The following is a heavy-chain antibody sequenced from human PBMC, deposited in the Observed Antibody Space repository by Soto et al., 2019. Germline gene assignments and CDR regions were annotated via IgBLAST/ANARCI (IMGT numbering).Heavy chain of an antibody. Sequence: KTSESLSITCTVCGASISGFYWSWIRKSAGKGLEWIGRIYATGTTDYNPSLKSRVMMSVDTSKKQFSLKLRSVTAADTAVYYCVRDGTKTLRDWFDPWGQGISVTVSS. V-gene: IGHV4-4*07. D-gene: IGHD1-1*01. J-gene: IGHJ5*02. CDR1: GASISGFY. CDR3: VRDGTKTLRDWFDP. CDR2: IYATGTT.